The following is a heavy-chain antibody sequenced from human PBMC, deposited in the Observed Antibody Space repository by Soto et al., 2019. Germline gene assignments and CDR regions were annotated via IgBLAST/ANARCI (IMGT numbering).Heavy chain of an antibody. CDR2: LSGDGTTT. V-gene: IGHV3-23*01. CDR1: GFTFSTYG. D-gene: IGHD3-22*01. Sequence: EVQLLESGGGLVQPGGSLRLSCTASGFTFSTYGMSWVRQAPGKGLEWVSSLSGDGTTTYYIDSVKGRFTISRDNSRNTLSLQMNCLRTEDTAVYYCAKDISFDTSAYNYWGQGILVTVSS. J-gene: IGHJ4*02. CDR3: AKDISFDTSAYNY.